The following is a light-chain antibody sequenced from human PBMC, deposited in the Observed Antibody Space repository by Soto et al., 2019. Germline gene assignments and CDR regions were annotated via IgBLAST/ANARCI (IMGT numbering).Light chain of an antibody. Sequence: DIQMTQSPSTLSAAVGDRVTITCRASQGISSYLAWYKQTPGKAPKLLSYLATTLQSGVPSRFSGSGSGTDFSLTISSLKPEDVATYYCQYLNSFPLSFGGGTKVDIK. J-gene: IGKJ4*01. CDR2: LAT. V-gene: IGKV1-9*01. CDR3: QYLNSFPLS. CDR1: QGISSY.